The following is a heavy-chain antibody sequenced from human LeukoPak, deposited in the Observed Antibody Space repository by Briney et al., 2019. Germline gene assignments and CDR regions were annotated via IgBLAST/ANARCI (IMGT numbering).Heavy chain of an antibody. J-gene: IGHJ4*02. CDR1: GYTFTSYG. V-gene: IGHV1-18*01. CDR2: ISAYNGNT. CDR3: ARGSGDPLDY. D-gene: IGHD3-3*01. Sequence: ASVKVSCKASGYTFTSYGISWVRQAPGQGLEWMGWISAYNGNTNYAQKLQGRITMTTDTSTTTAYMELRTLTSDDAAVYYCARGSGDPLDYWGQGTLVSVSS.